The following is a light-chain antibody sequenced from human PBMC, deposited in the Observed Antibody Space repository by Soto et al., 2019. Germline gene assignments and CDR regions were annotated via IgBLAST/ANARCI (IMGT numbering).Light chain of an antibody. CDR2: AAS. CDR3: QQYGTSPPLYT. J-gene: IGKJ2*01. V-gene: IGKV3-20*01. Sequence: EIVLTQSPGTLSLSPGERATLSCRASQSADSTYLAWYQQKPGQAPRLLIYAASTRAAGTPDRFSGSGSGTDSTLTISRLEPEDFALYYCQQYGTSPPLYTFGQGTRLEIK. CDR1: QSADSTY.